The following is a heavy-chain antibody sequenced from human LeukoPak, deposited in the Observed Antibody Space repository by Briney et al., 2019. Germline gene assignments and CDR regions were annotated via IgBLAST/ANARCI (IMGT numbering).Heavy chain of an antibody. V-gene: IGHV3-48*03. J-gene: IGHJ3*02. Sequence: GGCLRLSCAASGFTSSSYEMNWVRQAPGKGREWVSYISSSGSPINYTDSVKDRFTIGRDNAKNSLYLQMTSLRAEDTAVYYCARERSIDYDFWSGYFDGGGAFDSWGQGTMVTVSS. D-gene: IGHD3-3*01. CDR3: ARERSIDYDFWSGYFDGGGAFDS. CDR2: ISSSGSPI. CDR1: GFTSSSYE.